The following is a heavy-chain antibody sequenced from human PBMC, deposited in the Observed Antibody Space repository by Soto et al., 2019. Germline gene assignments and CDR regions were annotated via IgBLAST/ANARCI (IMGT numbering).Heavy chain of an antibody. Sequence: SVKVSCKASGFTFTSSAFQWVRQARGQRLEWIGWIAVGSGYTNYAQRFQDRVTLTRDMSTATTYMELSRLKSEDTAIYYCAADATAWQQMVPSDYWGQGTLVTVSS. D-gene: IGHD2-8*01. V-gene: IGHV1-58*01. CDR1: GFTFTSSA. CDR3: AADATAWQQMVPSDY. J-gene: IGHJ4*02. CDR2: IAVGSGYT.